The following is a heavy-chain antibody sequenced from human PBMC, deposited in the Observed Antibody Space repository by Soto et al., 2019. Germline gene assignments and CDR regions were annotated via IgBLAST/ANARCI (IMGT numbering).Heavy chain of an antibody. CDR1: RYTFTNYY. CDR3: VREDLISMRDYYFAY. Sequence: ASVKVSCKASRYTFTNYYIHWVRQAPGQGLEWMGIINPSGGSTSYAQKLQGRVTMTRDTSKSTVYIELNSLRSEDPALYYCVREDLISMRDYYFAYWGQGTQVTVSS. D-gene: IGHD3-22*01. V-gene: IGHV1-46*01. J-gene: IGHJ4*02. CDR2: INPSGGST.